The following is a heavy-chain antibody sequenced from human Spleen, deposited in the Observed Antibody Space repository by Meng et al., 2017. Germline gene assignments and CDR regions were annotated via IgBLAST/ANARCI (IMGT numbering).Heavy chain of an antibody. CDR3: ARHPVNYDSSGYFYGEAFDI. Sequence: GESLKISCAASGFTFDDSAMHWVRQAPGKGLEWVSLISWDGGSTYYADSVKGRFTISRDNAKNSLFLQMNSLRAEDTAIYYCARHPVNYDSSGYFYGEAFDIWGQGTMVTVSS. V-gene: IGHV3-43D*04. CDR1: GFTFDDSA. CDR2: ISWDGGST. J-gene: IGHJ3*02. D-gene: IGHD3-22*01.